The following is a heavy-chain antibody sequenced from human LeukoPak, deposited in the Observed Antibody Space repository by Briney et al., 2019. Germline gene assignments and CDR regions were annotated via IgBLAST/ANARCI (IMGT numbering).Heavy chain of an antibody. D-gene: IGHD6-13*01. CDR2: INHSGST. V-gene: IGHV4-34*01. CDR3: ARGSSWYRHFDY. J-gene: IGHJ4*02. Sequence: PSETLSLTCAVYGGSFSGYYWSWIRQPPGKGLEWIGEINHSGSTNYNPSLKSRVTISVDTSKNQFSLKLSSVTAADTAVCYCARGSSWYRHFDYWGQGTLVTVSS. CDR1: GGSFSGYY.